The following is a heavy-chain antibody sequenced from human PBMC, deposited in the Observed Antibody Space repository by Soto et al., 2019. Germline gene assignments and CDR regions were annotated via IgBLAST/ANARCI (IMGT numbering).Heavy chain of an antibody. Sequence: ASVKVSCKASGYTFTSYDINWVRQATGQGLEWMGWMNPNSGNTGYAQKFQGRVTMTRNTSISTAYMELSSLRSEDTAVYYCARGSGEPGWFDPWGKGPLVTVSS. CDR3: ARGSGEPGWFDP. D-gene: IGHD3-10*01. J-gene: IGHJ5*02. CDR2: MNPNSGNT. V-gene: IGHV1-8*01. CDR1: GYTFTSYD.